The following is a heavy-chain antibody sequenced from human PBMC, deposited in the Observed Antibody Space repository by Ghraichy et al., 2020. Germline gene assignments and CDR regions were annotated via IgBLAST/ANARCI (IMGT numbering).Heavy chain of an antibody. Sequence: ASVKVSCRASGYSFTNYGITWVRQAPGQGLEWMGWISVYSGNTYYAQNLHDRVIMTTDTSTNTAYMELRSLRSDDTALYYCARMGNCDNNGGPRAVRYGMDFWGQGTTVTVSS. J-gene: IGHJ6*02. V-gene: IGHV1-18*01. D-gene: IGHD3-10*01. CDR1: GYSFTNYG. CDR2: ISVYSGNT. CDR3: ARMGNCDNNGGPRAVRYGMDF.